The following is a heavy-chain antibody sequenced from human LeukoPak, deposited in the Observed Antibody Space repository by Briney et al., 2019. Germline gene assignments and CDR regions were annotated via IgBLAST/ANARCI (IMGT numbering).Heavy chain of an antibody. V-gene: IGHV3-33*01. CDR1: GFTFSSYG. D-gene: IGHD6-13*01. CDR2: IWYDGSNK. CDR3: ARDHYSCSWYPSLDY. Sequence: GGSLRLSCAASGFTFSSYGMHWVRQAPGKGLEWVAVIWYDGSNKYYADSVKGRFTISRDNSKNTLYLQMNSLRAEDTAVYYCARDHYSCSWYPSLDYWGQGTLVTVSS. J-gene: IGHJ4*02.